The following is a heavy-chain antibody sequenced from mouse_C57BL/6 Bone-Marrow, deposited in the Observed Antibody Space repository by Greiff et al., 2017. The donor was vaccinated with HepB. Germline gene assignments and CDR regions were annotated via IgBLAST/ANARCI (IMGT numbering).Heavy chain of an antibody. Sequence: EVQVVESGPGLVKPSQSLSLTCSVTGYSITSGYYWNWIRQFPGNKLEWMGYISYDGSNNYNPSLKNRISITRDTSKNQFFLKLNSVTTEDTATYYCARGSRDWGQGTLVTVSA. CDR2: ISYDGSN. V-gene: IGHV3-6*01. CDR3: ARGSRD. D-gene: IGHD1-3*01. CDR1: GYSITSGYY. J-gene: IGHJ3*01.